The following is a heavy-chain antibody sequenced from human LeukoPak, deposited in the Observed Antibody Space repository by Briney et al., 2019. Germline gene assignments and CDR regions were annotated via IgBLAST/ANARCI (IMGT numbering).Heavy chain of an antibody. D-gene: IGHD6-25*01. CDR2: IYHTGST. CDR3: ARRGRNSSGWQDYL. CDR1: GGSLSSYY. J-gene: IGHJ4*02. Sequence: SETLSLTCTVSGGSLSSYYWSWIRHPPGKGLEWIANIYHTGSTNYIPSLSSRVTISIDTAKNQFSLKLTSVTAADTAVYYCARRGRNSSGWQDYLWGQGTLVTVSS. V-gene: IGHV4-59*01.